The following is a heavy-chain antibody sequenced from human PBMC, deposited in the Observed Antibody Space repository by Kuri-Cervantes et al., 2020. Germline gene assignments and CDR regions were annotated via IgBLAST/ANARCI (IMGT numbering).Heavy chain of an antibody. Sequence: SETLSLTCAVYRGSFNDYYWAWIRQPPKKGLEWIGESNHNGRTSYNPSLKSRATVSVDTSKNQFSLKLSSVTAADTAVYYCARINYWGSGGGDFDIWGQGTTVTVSS. CDR2: SNHNGRT. CDR1: RGSFNDYY. J-gene: IGHJ3*02. D-gene: IGHD3-10*01. CDR3: ARINYWGSGGGDFDI. V-gene: IGHV4-34*01.